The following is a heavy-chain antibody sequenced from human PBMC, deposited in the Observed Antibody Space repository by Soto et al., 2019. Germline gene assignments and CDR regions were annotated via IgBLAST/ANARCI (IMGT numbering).Heavy chain of an antibody. V-gene: IGHV3-66*01. CDR3: ARDQTPTLAGGSGSYYTHYYYYYYMDV. CDR1: GFTVSSNY. J-gene: IGHJ6*03. D-gene: IGHD3-10*01. Sequence: GGSLRLSCAASGFTVSSNYMSWVRQAPGKGLEWVSVIYSGGSTYYAESVKGRFTISRDNSKNTLYLQMNSLRAEDTAVYYCARDQTPTLAGGSGSYYTHYYYYYYMDVWGKGTTVTVSS. CDR2: IYSGGST.